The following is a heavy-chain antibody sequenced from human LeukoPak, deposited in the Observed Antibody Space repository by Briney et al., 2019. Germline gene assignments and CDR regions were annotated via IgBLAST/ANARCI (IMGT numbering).Heavy chain of an antibody. CDR1: GFTFTNYN. D-gene: IGHD4-17*01. V-gene: IGHV1-46*01. CDR2: INPSGGST. Sequence: ASVKVSCKASGFTFTNYNLHWVRQAPGQRLEWMGIINPSGGSTNYAQNFQGRVTMTTDTSTSTAYMELRSLRSDDTAVYYCARTYYGDYSDYWGQGTLVTVSS. J-gene: IGHJ4*02. CDR3: ARTYYGDYSDY.